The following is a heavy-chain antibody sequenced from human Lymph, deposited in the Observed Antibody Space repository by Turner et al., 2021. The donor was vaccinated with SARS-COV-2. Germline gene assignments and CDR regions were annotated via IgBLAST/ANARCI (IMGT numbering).Heavy chain of an antibody. D-gene: IGHD6-13*01. J-gene: IGHJ6*02. Sequence: QVQLVQSGAAVKKPGSSVKVSCKASGGTFSSSAISWVRQAPGQGLEWRGGIIPLMAIANYAQKFQGRVTITADKSTSTAYMELSSLRSEDTAVYFCARIAAPGMGGGVHYYYYAMDVWGQGTTVTVSS. CDR1: GGTFSSSA. CDR3: ARIAAPGMGGGVHYYYYAMDV. V-gene: IGHV1-69*10. CDR2: IIPLMAIA.